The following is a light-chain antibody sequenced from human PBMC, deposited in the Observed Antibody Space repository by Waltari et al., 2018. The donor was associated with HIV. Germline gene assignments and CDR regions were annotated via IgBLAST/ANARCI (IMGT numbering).Light chain of an antibody. V-gene: IGLV2-14*01. J-gene: IGLJ1*01. CDR3: SSYTSSSTLYV. Sequence: QSALTQPASVSGSPGQSITISCTGTSSDVGGYNYVSWYQQHPGKAPKLMIYEVSNRPSGISNRFSGSKSCNTAALTSSGLQAEDEADYYCSSYTSSSTLYVFGTGTKVTVL. CDR1: SSDVGGYNY. CDR2: EVS.